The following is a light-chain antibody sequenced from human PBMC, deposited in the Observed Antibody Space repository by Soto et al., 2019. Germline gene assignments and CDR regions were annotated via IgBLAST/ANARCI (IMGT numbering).Light chain of an antibody. V-gene: IGKV3-15*01. CDR3: QQYNKWRT. Sequence: EIVMTQSPATLSVSPGERATLSCRASESVSSNLAWYQQKPGQAPRLLIYGASTRATGIPARISGSGSGTEFTLTISSLQSEDFAVYYCQQYNKWRTVGQGTKVEVK. J-gene: IGKJ1*01. CDR1: ESVSSN. CDR2: GAS.